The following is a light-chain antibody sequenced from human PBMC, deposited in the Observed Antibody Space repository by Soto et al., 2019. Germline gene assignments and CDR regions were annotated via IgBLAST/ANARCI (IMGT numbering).Light chain of an antibody. J-gene: IGKJ2*01. V-gene: IGKV1-8*01. Sequence: AIRMTQSPSSFSASTGDRVTITCRASQGISSYLAWDQQKPGKAPNLLIYAAATLQRGAPSRFSGSGSGTDFTLTISRLQSEDFATYYCQQYFSYPYTFGQGTKLEI. CDR3: QQYFSYPYT. CDR2: AAA. CDR1: QGISSY.